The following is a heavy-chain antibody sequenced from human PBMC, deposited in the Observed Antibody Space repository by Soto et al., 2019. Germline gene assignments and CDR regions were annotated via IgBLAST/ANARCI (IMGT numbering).Heavy chain of an antibody. CDR3: ARDRGYYDSSGYLKAFDI. J-gene: IGHJ3*02. CDR2: IYYSGST. D-gene: IGHD3-22*01. V-gene: IGHV4-61*01. Sequence: QVQLQESGPGLVKPSETLSLTCTVSGGSVSSGSYYWSWIRQPPGKGLEWIGYIYYSGSTNYNSSLKRLGTISVDTSKNQFSLKLTSVTAADTAVYYCARDRGYYDSSGYLKAFDIWGQGTMVTVSS. CDR1: GGSVSSGSYY.